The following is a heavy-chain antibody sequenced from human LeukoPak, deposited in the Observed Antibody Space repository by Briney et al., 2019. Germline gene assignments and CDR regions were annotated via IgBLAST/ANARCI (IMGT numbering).Heavy chain of an antibody. CDR1: GGSFSGYY. J-gene: IGHJ4*02. Sequence: PSETLSLTCAVYGGSFSGYYWSWIRQPPGKGLEWIGSIYYSGSTSYNPSLKSRVTISVDTSKNQFSLKMRSVTAADTAVYYCARLRSSWTSFDYWGQGTLVTVSS. CDR2: IYYSGST. V-gene: IGHV4-34*01. CDR3: ARLRSSWTSFDY. D-gene: IGHD6-13*01.